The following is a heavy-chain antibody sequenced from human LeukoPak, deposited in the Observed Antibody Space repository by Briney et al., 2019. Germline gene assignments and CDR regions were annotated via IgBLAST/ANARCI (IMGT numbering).Heavy chain of an antibody. V-gene: IGHV3-21*01. Sequence: GGSLRLSCAASGFTFSSYSMNWVRQAPGKGLEWVSSISSSSSYIYYADSVKGRFTISRDNAKNSLYLQMNSLRAEDTAVYYCAKRCSSWYFYYYGMDVWGQGTTVTVSS. J-gene: IGHJ6*02. CDR3: AKRCSSWYFYYYGMDV. CDR1: GFTFSSYS. CDR2: ISSSSSYI. D-gene: IGHD6-13*01.